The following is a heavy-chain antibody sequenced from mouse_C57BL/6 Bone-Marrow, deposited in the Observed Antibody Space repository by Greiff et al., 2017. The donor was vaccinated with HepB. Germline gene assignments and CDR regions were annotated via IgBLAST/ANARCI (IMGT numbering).Heavy chain of an antibody. V-gene: IGHV1-81*01. CDR2: IYPRSGNT. CDR1: GYTFPSYG. D-gene: IGHD2-3*01. J-gene: IGHJ2*01. CDR3: ARSDDGYRYYFDY. Sequence: VQLQQSGAELARPVASVKLSCKASGYTFPSYGISWVKQRTGQGLEWIGEIYPRSGNTYYNEKFKGKATLTADKSSSTAYMALRSLTSEDSAVYFCARSDDGYRYYFDYWGQGTTLTVSS.